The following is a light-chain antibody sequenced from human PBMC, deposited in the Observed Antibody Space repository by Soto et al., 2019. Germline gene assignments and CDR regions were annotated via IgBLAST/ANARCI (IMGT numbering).Light chain of an antibody. CDR2: GAS. Sequence: EIVLTRFPPTLPLSTEEKATLSCRASQSVSSYLAWYQQKPGQAPRLLIYGASSRATGIPDRFSGSGSGTDFTLTISRLEPEDCATYYCQQGYSTPVTFGQGTRLEI. CDR3: QQGYSTPVT. V-gene: IGKV3-11*01. CDR1: QSVSSY. J-gene: IGKJ5*01.